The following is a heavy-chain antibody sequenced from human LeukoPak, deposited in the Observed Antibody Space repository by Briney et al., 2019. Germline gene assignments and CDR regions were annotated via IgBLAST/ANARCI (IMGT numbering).Heavy chain of an antibody. CDR2: ISGSGAMT. Sequence: GGSLRLSCAASGFTLSNHAMIWVRQAPGKGLEWVSSISGSGAMTYYADSVKGRFTISRDNAKNSLYLQMNSLRAEDTAVYYCARRATTDRGVSYGLDYWGQGTLVTVSS. CDR1: GFTLSNHA. J-gene: IGHJ4*02. V-gene: IGHV3-23*01. CDR3: ARRATTDRGVSYGLDY. D-gene: IGHD5-18*01.